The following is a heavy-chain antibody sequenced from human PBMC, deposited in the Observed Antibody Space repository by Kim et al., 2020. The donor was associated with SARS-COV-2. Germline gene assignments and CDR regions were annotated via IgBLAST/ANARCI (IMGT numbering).Heavy chain of an antibody. D-gene: IGHD3-9*01. J-gene: IGHJ6*02. CDR3: ARDSGGILTGYPYYYYYGMDV. Sequence: GGSLRLSCAASGFTFSSYSMNWVRQAPGKGLEWVSSISSSSSYIYYADSVKGRFTISRDNAKNSLYLQMNSLRAEDTAVYYCARDSGGILTGYPYYYYYGMDVWGQGTTVTVSS. CDR2: ISSSSSYI. CDR1: GFTFSSYS. V-gene: IGHV3-21*01.